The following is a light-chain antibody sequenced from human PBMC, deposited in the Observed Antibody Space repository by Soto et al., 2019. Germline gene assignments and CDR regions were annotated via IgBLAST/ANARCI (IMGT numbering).Light chain of an antibody. CDR1: QSLSYW. CDR2: KAS. V-gene: IGKV1-5*03. Sequence: DIQMTQSPSTLSASVGDTVTITCRASQSLSYWLAWYQQKPGQAPKLLIHKASTLESGVPSRFSGSGSGTEFTLTISRLQTDYFANFYCQQYDRCPSTFGQRTKLEIK. J-gene: IGKJ2*01. CDR3: QQYDRCPST.